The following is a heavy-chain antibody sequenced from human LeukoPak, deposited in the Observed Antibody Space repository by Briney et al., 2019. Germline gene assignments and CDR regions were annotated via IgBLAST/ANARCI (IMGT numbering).Heavy chain of an antibody. V-gene: IGHV5-51*01. CDR2: IYPGDSDT. CDR3: ARSGALPWEPNDAFDI. CDR1: GYSFTSHW. Sequence: GESLKISCKGSGYSFTSHWIGWVRQMPGKGLEWMGIIYPGDSDTRYSPSFQGQVTISADKSISTAYLQWSSLKASDTAMYYCARSGALPWEPNDAFDIWGQGTMVTVSS. J-gene: IGHJ3*02. D-gene: IGHD1-26*01.